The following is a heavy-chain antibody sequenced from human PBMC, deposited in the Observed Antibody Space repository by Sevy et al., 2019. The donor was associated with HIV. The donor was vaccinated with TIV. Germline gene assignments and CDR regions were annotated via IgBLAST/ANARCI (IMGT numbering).Heavy chain of an antibody. CDR1: GFTFSSYA. Sequence: GGSLRLSCAASGFTFSSYAMSWVRQAPGKGLEWVSAISGSGGSTYYADSVKGRFTISRDNSKNTLYLQMNSLRAEDTAVYYCAKPGHSNSREAVPYYFDYWGQGTLVTVSS. D-gene: IGHD1-1*01. V-gene: IGHV3-23*01. J-gene: IGHJ4*02. CDR2: ISGSGGST. CDR3: AKPGHSNSREAVPYYFDY.